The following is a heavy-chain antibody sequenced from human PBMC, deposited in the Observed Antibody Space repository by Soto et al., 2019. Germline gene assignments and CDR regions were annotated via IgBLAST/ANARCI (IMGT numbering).Heavy chain of an antibody. V-gene: IGHV1-18*01. Sequence: QVQLVQSGAEVKKPGASGKVSCKASGYTFTSYGISWVRQAPGQGLDWMGWISASNGKIKSAQKPQGRVTMTSDTSTSTPCMELRSLGSDVTAVYYCAGGLVVGLVDYWGQGTLVTVSS. CDR1: GYTFTSYG. CDR2: ISASNGKI. J-gene: IGHJ4*02. D-gene: IGHD6-19*01. CDR3: AGGLVVGLVDY.